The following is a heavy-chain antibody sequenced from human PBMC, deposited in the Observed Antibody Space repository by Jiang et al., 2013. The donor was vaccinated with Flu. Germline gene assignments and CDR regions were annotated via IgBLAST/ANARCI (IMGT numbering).Heavy chain of an antibody. CDR3: ARGRYCSGDGCYSGLTAIWEFDF. CDR2: INPNSGGT. CDR1: GYTFTGYY. Sequence: VQLLESGAEVKKPGASVKVSCKASGYTFTGYYMNWVRQAPGQGLEWMGWINPNSGGTNYTQKFQGRVTMTRDTSTSTVYMELSSLKSEDTAVYYCARGRYCSGDGCYSGLTAIWEFDFWGQGTLVTVSS. J-gene: IGHJ4*02. V-gene: IGHV1-2*02. D-gene: IGHD2-15*01.